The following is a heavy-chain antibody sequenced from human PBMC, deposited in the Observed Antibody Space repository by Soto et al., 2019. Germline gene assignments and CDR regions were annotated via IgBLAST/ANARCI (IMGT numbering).Heavy chain of an antibody. J-gene: IGHJ4*02. CDR2: IWYDGSNK. D-gene: IGHD3-22*01. CDR1: GFTFSSYG. Sequence: QVQLVESGGGVVQPGRSLRLSCAASGFTFSSYGMHWVRQAPGKGLEWVAVIWYDGSNKYYADSVKGRFTISRDNSKNTLYLQMNSLRAEDTAVYYCARTRQGDSSGYYLYWGQGTLVTVSS. V-gene: IGHV3-33*01. CDR3: ARTRQGDSSGYYLY.